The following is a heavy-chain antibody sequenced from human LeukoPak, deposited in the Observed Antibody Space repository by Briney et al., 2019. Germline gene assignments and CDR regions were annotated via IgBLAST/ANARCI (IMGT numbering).Heavy chain of an antibody. J-gene: IGHJ4*02. V-gene: IGHV3-30*02. D-gene: IGHD4-23*01. CDR3: AXHYGGTTTFDY. CDR1: GFTFSSYG. Sequence: PGGSLRLSCEASGFTFSSYGMHWVRQAPGKGLEWVAFIRYDGSNKYYADSVKGRFTISRDNSKNTLYLQMNSLRAEDTAVYYCAXHYGGTTTFDYWGQGTLVXVSS. CDR2: IRYDGSNK.